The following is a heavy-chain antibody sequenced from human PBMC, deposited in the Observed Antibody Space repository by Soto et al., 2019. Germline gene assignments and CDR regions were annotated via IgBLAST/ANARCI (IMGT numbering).Heavy chain of an antibody. D-gene: IGHD6-13*01. Sequence: PGGSLRLSCAASGFTFSSYSMNWVRQAPGKGLEWVSYISSSSSTIYYADSVKGRFTISRDNAKNSLYLQMNSLRAEDTAFYYCARGQQLDPIYYYYGMDVWGQGTTVTVSS. CDR3: ARGQQLDPIYYYYGMDV. CDR1: GFTFSSYS. V-gene: IGHV3-48*01. J-gene: IGHJ6*02. CDR2: ISSSSSTI.